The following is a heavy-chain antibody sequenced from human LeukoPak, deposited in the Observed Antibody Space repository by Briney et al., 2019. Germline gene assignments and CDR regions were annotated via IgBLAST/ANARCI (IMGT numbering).Heavy chain of an antibody. Sequence: SETLSLTCAVYGGSFSGYYWSWFRQPPGKGLEWIGEINHSGSTNYNPSLKSRVTISVDTSKNQFSLKLSSVTAADTAVYYCARGKRGAAAGKVYNWFDPWGQGTLVTVSS. CDR2: INHSGST. V-gene: IGHV4-34*01. J-gene: IGHJ5*02. CDR1: GGSFSGYY. CDR3: ARGKRGAAAGKVYNWFDP. D-gene: IGHD6-13*01.